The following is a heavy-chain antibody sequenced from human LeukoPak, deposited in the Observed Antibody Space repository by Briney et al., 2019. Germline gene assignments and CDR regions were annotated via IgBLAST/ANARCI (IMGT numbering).Heavy chain of an antibody. D-gene: IGHD3-10*01. CDR1: GFTYSNYK. J-gene: IGHJ4*02. Sequence: PGGSLRHSCAASGFTYSNYKINWVGQAPGKGLEWVSYISSSGSIIYYSDSVKGRFTISRDNAKNSLYLQMNSLRAENTAVNYCARDFGYFWGQGTLVTVSS. CDR3: ARDFGYF. V-gene: IGHV3-48*03. CDR2: ISSSGSII.